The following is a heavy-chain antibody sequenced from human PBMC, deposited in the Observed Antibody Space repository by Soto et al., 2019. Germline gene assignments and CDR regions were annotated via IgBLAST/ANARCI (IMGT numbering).Heavy chain of an antibody. Sequence: QVQLVQSGAEVKKPGSSVKVSCKASGGTFSRYAISWVRQAPGQGLEWMGGIIPIFGTANYAQKFQGRVTLTAAESTSTAYMELSSLRSEDTAVYYCARGSIAAAGSYYYGMDVWGQGTTVTVSS. CDR2: IIPIFGTA. V-gene: IGHV1-69*01. CDR3: ARGSIAAAGSYYYGMDV. CDR1: GGTFSRYA. J-gene: IGHJ6*02. D-gene: IGHD6-13*01.